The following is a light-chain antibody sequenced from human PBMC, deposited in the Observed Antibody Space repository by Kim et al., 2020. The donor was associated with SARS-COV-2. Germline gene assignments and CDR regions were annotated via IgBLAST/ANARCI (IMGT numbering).Light chain of an antibody. CDR3: QQYNSWT. CDR2: DAS. V-gene: IGKV1-5*01. CDR1: QSISSW. J-gene: IGKJ1*01. Sequence: LSASVGDRVTITCRASQSISSWLAWYQQKPGKAPKLLIYDASSLESGGPSRFSGSGSGTEFTLTVSSLQPDDFATYYCQQYNSWTFGQGTKVDIK.